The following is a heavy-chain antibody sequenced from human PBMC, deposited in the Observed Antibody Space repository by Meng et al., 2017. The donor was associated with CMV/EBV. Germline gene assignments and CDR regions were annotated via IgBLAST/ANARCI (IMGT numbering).Heavy chain of an antibody. CDR1: GFTFSSYG. Sequence: GGSLRLFCAASGFTFSSYGMHWVRQAPGKGVEGVAFIRYGGSNKYYADSVKGLFTISRDNSKNTLYLKMNSLRAEAAAVYYCARGKGSRLYGMDVWGQGTTVTVSS. V-gene: IGHV3-30*02. CDR2: IRYGGSNK. J-gene: IGHJ6*02. D-gene: IGHD1-26*01. CDR3: ARGKGSRLYGMDV.